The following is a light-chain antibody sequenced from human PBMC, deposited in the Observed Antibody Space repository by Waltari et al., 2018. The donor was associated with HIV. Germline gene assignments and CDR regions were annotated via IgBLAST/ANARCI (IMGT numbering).Light chain of an antibody. Sequence: QHVLTQPPSASGSPGQRVTLSCSGSRPHIGNHTTHWYQQLPATAPKLLVYSDHQRPSGVPDRFSGAKSGTSASLAISGLQSEDEGDYDCASWDNNVAGRVFGGRTRLTVL. CDR2: SDH. J-gene: IGLJ2*01. CDR3: ASWDNNVAGRV. CDR1: RPHIGNHT. V-gene: IGLV1-44*01.